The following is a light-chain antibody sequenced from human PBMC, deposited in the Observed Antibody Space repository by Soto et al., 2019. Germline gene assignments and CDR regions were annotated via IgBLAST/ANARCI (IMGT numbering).Light chain of an antibody. Sequence: QSALTQPASVSGSPGQSSTISCTGNSNDVGGYDRVSWYQHLPGKAPTLIIFEVNKRPSGVSDRFSGSKSGNTASLTISERLAEDEAYYACCSFAGGAIFVFGGGTKLTVL. CDR2: EVN. CDR3: CSFAGGAIFV. J-gene: IGLJ2*01. V-gene: IGLV2-23*02. CDR1: SNDVGGYDR.